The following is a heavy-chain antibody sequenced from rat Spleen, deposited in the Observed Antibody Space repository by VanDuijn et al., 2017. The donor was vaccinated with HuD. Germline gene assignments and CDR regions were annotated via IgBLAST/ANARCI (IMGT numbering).Heavy chain of an antibody. CDR2: IWGNGDT. J-gene: IGHJ2*01. D-gene: IGHD5-1*01. V-gene: IGHV2-13*01. Sequence: QVHLKESGPGRVQPSQTLSLTCTVSGFSLSNYGVIWVRQPPGKGLEWMGVIWGNGDTNYNSALKSRLSISRDTSKSQVFLKMNSLQTDDTAIYFCTRSGSFDYWGQGVMVTVSS. CDR3: TRSGSFDY. CDR1: GFSLSNYG.